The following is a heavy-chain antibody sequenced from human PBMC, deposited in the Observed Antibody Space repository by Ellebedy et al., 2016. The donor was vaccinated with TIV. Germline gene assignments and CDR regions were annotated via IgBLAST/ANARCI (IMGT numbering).Heavy chain of an antibody. D-gene: IGHD2-15*01. J-gene: IGHJ4*02. CDR1: GPIFSHNW. V-gene: IGHV3-7*01. Sequence: PGGSLRLSCVDSGPIFSHNWMSWVRQAPGKGLEWVAKINPLGSQKSYVDSGKGRFTIYRDNAETSLFLEMNSLRVEDTAVYYCAAEAWWRLDSWGQGTLVTVSS. CDR2: INPLGSQK. CDR3: AAEAWWRLDS.